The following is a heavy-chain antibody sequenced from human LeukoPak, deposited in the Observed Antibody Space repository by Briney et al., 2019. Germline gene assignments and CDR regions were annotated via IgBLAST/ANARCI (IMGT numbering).Heavy chain of an antibody. D-gene: IGHD3-9*01. J-gene: IGHJ4*02. CDR1: GFTFSSYG. CDR2: IRYDGSNK. Sequence: GGSLRLSCAASGFTFSSYGMHWVRQAPGKGLEWVAFIRYDGSNKYYADSVKGRFTISRGNSKNTLYLQMNSLGAEDTAVYYCAKGRIVLRYFDWLPPTNWGQETLVTVSS. V-gene: IGHV3-30*02. CDR3: AKGRIVLRYFDWLPPTN.